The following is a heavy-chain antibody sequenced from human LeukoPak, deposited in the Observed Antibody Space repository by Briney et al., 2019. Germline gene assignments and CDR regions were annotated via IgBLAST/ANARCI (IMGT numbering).Heavy chain of an antibody. J-gene: IGHJ5*02. D-gene: IGHD3-10*01. CDR2: ITNDGSST. CDR1: GLTFSSHW. V-gene: IGHV3-74*01. CDR3: ARDLPRTSGP. Sequence: GGSLRLSCEASGLTFSSHWMHWVRQAPGKGLVWVSRITNDGSSTTYADSVKGRFTISRDNAKNMLYLQVNSLRAEDTAVYYCARDLPRTSGPWGQGTLVTVSS.